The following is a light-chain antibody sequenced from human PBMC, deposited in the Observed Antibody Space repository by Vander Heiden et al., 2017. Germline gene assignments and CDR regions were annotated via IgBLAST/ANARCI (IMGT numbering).Light chain of an antibody. CDR2: GAS. CDR3: QQYNNWPRT. V-gene: IGKV3-15*01. CDR1: QSVSSN. Sequence: EIVMTQSPATLSVSPGERATLSCRASQSVSSNLAWYQQKPGQAPRLLIYGASTRATGIPARFSGSGSGKEFTLTISSLQSEDVAVYYCQQYNNWPRTFGQGTKLEIK. J-gene: IGKJ2*02.